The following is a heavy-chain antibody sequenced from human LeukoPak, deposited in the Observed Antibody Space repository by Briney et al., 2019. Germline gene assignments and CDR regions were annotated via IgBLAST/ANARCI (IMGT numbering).Heavy chain of an antibody. CDR3: ARAMVRGPPGY. CDR2: IYTSGST. CDR1: GGSISSGSYY. J-gene: IGHJ4*02. V-gene: IGHV4-61*02. Sequence: SETLSLTCTVSGGSISSGSYYWSWIRQPAGKGLEWIGRIYTSGSTNYNPSLKSRVTISVDTSKNQFSLKLSSVTAADTAVYYCARAMVRGPPGYWGQGTLVTVSS. D-gene: IGHD3-10*01.